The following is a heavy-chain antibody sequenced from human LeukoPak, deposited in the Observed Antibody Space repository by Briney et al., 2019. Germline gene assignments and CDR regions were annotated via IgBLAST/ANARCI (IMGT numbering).Heavy chain of an antibody. J-gene: IGHJ4*02. Sequence: GGSLRLSCTASGFTFSDYWMYWVRHAPGKGLVWVSRIKSDGTGILYEDFAEGRFTISRDNAKNALYLQMSSLREEDTAVYYCVRGQTIDFWGQGILVTVSS. CDR1: GFTFSDYW. V-gene: IGHV3-74*03. CDR2: IKSDGTGI. D-gene: IGHD3-10*01. CDR3: VRGQTIDF.